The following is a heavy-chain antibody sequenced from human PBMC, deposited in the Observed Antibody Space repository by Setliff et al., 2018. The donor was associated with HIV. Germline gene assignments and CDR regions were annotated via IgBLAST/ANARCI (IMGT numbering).Heavy chain of an antibody. CDR1: GFSLTAHS. CDR2: ISPDIGDT. CDR3: ARGADHFDTSGYYSFFDP. D-gene: IGHD3-22*01. J-gene: IGHJ5*02. Sequence: ASVKVSCKTSGFSLTAHSVHWLRQAPGQRLEWMGRISPDIGDTNYAQMFHGRVTMTRDTSISTAYMELSSLKSDDTAVYYCARGADHFDTSGYYSFFDPWGQGTLVTVSS. V-gene: IGHV1-2*06.